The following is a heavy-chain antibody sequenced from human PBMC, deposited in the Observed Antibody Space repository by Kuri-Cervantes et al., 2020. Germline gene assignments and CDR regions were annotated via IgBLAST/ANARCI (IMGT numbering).Heavy chain of an antibody. V-gene: IGHV3-30-3*01. CDR2: ISYDGTNK. CDR3: ARGDDAFDI. Sequence: GESLKISCAASGFTFSRYAMHWARQAPGKGLEWVAVISYDGTNKYYAESVKGRLTISRDNSKNTLYLQMNSLRPEDRSVYYCARGDDAFDIWGQGTMVTVSS. J-gene: IGHJ3*02. CDR1: GFTFSRYA.